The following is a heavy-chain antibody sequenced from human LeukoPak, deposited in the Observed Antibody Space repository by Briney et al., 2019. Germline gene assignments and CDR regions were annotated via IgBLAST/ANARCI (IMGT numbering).Heavy chain of an antibody. CDR3: ARRSWSQWVFDY. CDR1: SGSINNCY. CDR2: IYYNGYT. V-gene: IGHV4-59*08. Sequence: SETLSLTCTVSSGSINNCYWSWIRQPPGKGLELIGFIYYNGYTNYNPSLRSRVTMSVDTSKNQFSLTVTSVTAADTAVYYCARRSWSQWVFDYWGQGTPVTVSS. J-gene: IGHJ4*02. D-gene: IGHD1-26*01.